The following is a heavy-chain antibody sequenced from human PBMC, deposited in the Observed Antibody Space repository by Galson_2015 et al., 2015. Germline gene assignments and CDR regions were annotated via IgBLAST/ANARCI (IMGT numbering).Heavy chain of an antibody. V-gene: IGHV1-18*01. CDR3: ARVQEPYYDSSGYPY. CDR1: GYTFTSYG. CDR2: ISAYNGNT. D-gene: IGHD3-22*01. J-gene: IGHJ4*02. Sequence: SVKVSCKASGYTFTSYGISWVRQAPGQGLEWMGWISAYNGNTNYAQKLQGRVTMTTDTSTSTAYMELRSLRSDDTAVYYCARVQEPYYDSSGYPYWGQGTLVTVSS.